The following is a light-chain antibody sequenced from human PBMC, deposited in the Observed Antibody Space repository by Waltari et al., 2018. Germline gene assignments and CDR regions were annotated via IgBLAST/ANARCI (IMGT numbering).Light chain of an antibody. Sequence: QSVLTQPPSVSGAPGQRVTISCTGSGSNSRAGYDVPWYRQLPGKAPTLLIYGTNTRPLGVPDRFFGSQSGTSASLAIVGLQADDEADYYCQSYDTSLSVVFGGGTKLTVL. CDR3: QSYDTSLSVV. CDR1: GSNSRAGYD. CDR2: GTN. J-gene: IGLJ2*01. V-gene: IGLV1-40*01.